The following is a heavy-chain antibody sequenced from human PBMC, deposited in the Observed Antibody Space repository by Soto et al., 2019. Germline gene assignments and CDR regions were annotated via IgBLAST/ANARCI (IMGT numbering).Heavy chain of an antibody. D-gene: IGHD2-2*02. CDR2: ISNDGTKK. Sequence: WGSLRLSCAASRFSFSSYGIHWVRQAPAKGLEWVAVISNDGTKKHYADSVKGRLTISRDNSKKTLYLQMNSLRTEDTAIYYCAQNTDPRAFYYYAMDVWGQGTTVTVSS. CDR3: AQNTDPRAFYYYAMDV. J-gene: IGHJ6*02. V-gene: IGHV3-30*03. CDR1: RFSFSSYG.